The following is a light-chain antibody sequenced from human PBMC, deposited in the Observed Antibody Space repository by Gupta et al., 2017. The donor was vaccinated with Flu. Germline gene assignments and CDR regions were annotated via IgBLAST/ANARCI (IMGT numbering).Light chain of an antibody. Sequence: DIQMTESPSSLSASVGDRVTITRRASQTISNDLNWYQQKPGKAPKLVIYAASTLQGGVPSRFSGSVSGTDFTLTISSLQPEDFAAYYCQQSHNTPVTFGEGTRVDIK. J-gene: IGKJ4*01. CDR1: QTISND. CDR2: AAS. CDR3: QQSHNTPVT. V-gene: IGKV1-39*01.